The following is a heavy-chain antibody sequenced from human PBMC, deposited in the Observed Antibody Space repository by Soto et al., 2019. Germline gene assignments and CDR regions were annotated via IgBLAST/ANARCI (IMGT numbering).Heavy chain of an antibody. J-gene: IGHJ5*02. D-gene: IGHD3-3*01. V-gene: IGHV3-48*01. Sequence: EVQLVESGGGLVQPGGSLRLSCAASGFTFSSYSMNWVRQAPGKGLEWVSYISSSSSTIYYADSVKGRFTISRDNAKNSLYLQMNSLRAEDTAVYYCARDTMYDFGFFGFDPWGQGTLVTVSS. CDR3: ARDTMYDFGFFGFDP. CDR2: ISSSSSTI. CDR1: GFTFSSYS.